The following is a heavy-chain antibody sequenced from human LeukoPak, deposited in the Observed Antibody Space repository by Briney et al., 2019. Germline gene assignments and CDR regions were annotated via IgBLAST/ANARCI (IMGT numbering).Heavy chain of an antibody. Sequence: ASVKVSCKASGYTFTVYYMHWVRQAPGQGLEWMGWINPHSGGTNYAQRFEGRVTMTRDTSIDTAYMELNLLRSDDSAAYYCARRDNGYDFLDYWGQGTLVTVFS. CDR1: GYTFTVYY. J-gene: IGHJ4*02. V-gene: IGHV1-2*02. CDR3: ARRDNGYDFLDY. D-gene: IGHD5-12*01. CDR2: INPHSGGT.